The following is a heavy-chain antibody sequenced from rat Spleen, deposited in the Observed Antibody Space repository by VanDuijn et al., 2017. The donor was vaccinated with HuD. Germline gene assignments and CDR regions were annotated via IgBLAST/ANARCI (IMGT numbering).Heavy chain of an antibody. CDR1: GFSFGDYN. CDR2: INTGGGNT. J-gene: IGHJ3*01. Sequence: EVQLVESGGGLVQPGRSLKFSCAASGFSFGDYNMAWVRQAPTKGLEWVASINTGGGNTYYRDSVKGRFTISRDNAKSTLYLQMDSLRSEDTATYYCARHRNYGGIPFDFWGQGTLVTVSS. CDR3: ARHRNYGGIPFDF. V-gene: IGHV5S23*01. D-gene: IGHD1-11*01.